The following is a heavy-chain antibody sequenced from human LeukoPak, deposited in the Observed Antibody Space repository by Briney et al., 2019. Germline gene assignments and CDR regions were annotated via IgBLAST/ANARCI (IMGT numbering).Heavy chain of an antibody. CDR1: GFTFSRKT. CDR3: VKDTSGYYYTFDY. CDR2: ISSDGGTI. Sequence: GGSLRLSCAASGFTFSRKTMNWVRQAPGKGLEWVSYISSDGGTIYYADSVRGRFTISRDNAKNTVYLQMSSLRAEDTAVYYCVKDTSGYYYTFDYWGQGTLVTVSS. D-gene: IGHD1-26*01. V-gene: IGHV3-48*01. J-gene: IGHJ4*02.